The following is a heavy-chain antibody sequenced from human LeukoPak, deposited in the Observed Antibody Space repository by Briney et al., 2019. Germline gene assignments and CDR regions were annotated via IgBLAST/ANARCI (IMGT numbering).Heavy chain of an antibody. J-gene: IGHJ6*03. D-gene: IGHD6-19*01. CDR3: ARGSGWFNHYYMDV. Sequence: GGSLRLSCTASELTVSSNYMHWVRQAPGKGLEWVSVIYSGGTTHYADSVKGRFTISRDNSKNTLYLQMGSLRTEDMAVYYCARGSGWFNHYYMDVWGKGTTVTISS. CDR2: IYSGGTT. CDR1: ELTVSSNY. V-gene: IGHV3-66*02.